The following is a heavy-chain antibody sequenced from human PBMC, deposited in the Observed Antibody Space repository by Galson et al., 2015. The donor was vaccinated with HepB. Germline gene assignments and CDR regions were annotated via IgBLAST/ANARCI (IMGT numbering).Heavy chain of an antibody. CDR2: IYSGDLT. V-gene: IGHV3-66*01. CDR3: ARESYASGRYSFDY. D-gene: IGHD3-10*01. CDR1: GFTVSSNY. J-gene: IGHJ4*02. Sequence: SLRLSCAASGFTVSSNYMSWVRQAAGKGLEWVSVIYSGDLTYYADYVKGRFTISRDKSKNTLYLQMNSLRGEDTAVYFCARESYASGRYSFDYWGQGTLVTVSA.